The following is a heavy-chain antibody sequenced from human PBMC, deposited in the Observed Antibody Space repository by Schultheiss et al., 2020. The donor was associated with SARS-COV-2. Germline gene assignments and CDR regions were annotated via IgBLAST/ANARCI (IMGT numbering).Heavy chain of an antibody. V-gene: IGHV3-30*04. CDR3: ARDRVDVVVLYSGTGDYYYYYGMDV. CDR2: IWYDGSNK. J-gene: IGHJ6*02. D-gene: IGHD2-2*01. CDR1: GFTFSSYA. Sequence: GGSLRLSCAASGFTFSSYAMHWVRQAPGKGLEWVAVIWYDGSNKYYADSVKGRFTISRDNSKNTLYLQMNSLRAEDTAVYYCARDRVDVVVLYSGTGDYYYYYGMDVWGQGTTVTVSS.